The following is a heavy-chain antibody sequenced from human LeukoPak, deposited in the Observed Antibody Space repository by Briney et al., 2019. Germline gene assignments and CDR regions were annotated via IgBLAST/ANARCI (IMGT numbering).Heavy chain of an antibody. CDR3: AKWGCSGGSCYPFDY. J-gene: IGHJ4*02. Sequence: GSLRLSCAASGFTFSSYAMAWVRQAPGKGLEWVSAISGSRNNTYYADSVKGRFTISRDNSKNTLYLQMNSLRAEDTAVYYCAKWGCSGGSCYPFDYWGQGTLVTVSS. V-gene: IGHV3-23*01. D-gene: IGHD2-15*01. CDR1: GFTFSSYA. CDR2: ISGSRNNT.